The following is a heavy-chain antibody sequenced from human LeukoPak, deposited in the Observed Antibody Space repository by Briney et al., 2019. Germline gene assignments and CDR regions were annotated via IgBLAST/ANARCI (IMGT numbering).Heavy chain of an antibody. V-gene: IGHV3-53*05. CDR1: GFTVSSNY. CDR3: AKDPNYLYSSPDY. D-gene: IGHD6-19*01. CDR2: IYSGGST. Sequence: GGSLRLSCAASGFTVSSNYMSWVRQAPGKGLEWVSVIYSGGSTYYADSVKGRFTISRDNAKNSLYLQMNSLRAEDTVLYCCAKDPNYLYSSPDYWGQGTLVTVSS. J-gene: IGHJ4*02.